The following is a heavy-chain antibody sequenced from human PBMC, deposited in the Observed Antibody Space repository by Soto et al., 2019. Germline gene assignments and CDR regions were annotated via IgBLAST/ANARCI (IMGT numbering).Heavy chain of an antibody. CDR3: ARGSQNDYGDSRWFDP. CDR1: VGSFSGYH. J-gene: IGHJ5*02. V-gene: IGHV4-34*01. CDR2: INDIGNT. Sequence: PSETLSLTCAVYVGSFSGYHWSWIRQPPGKGLEWIGEINDIGNTKYNPSLKSRATMSVDTSKNQFSLELSSVTAADTAVYYCARGSQNDYGDSRWFDPWGQGTLVPVSP. D-gene: IGHD4-17*01.